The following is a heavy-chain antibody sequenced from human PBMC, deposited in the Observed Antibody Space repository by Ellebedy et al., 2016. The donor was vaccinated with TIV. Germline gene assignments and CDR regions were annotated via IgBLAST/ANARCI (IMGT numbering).Heavy chain of an antibody. CDR3: ASLILRGQGY. CDR1: GFTFSSYS. J-gene: IGHJ4*02. V-gene: IGHV3-21*01. CDR2: ISSSSSYI. Sequence: GESLKISCAASGFTFSSYSMNWVRQAPGKGLEWVSSISSSSSYIYYADSVKGRFTISRDNAKNSLYLQMNSLRAEDTAVYYCASLILRGQGYWGQGTLVTVSS. D-gene: IGHD3-16*02.